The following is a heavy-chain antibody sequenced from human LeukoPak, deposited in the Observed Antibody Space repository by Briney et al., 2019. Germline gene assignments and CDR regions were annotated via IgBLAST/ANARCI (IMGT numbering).Heavy chain of an antibody. Sequence: SETLSLTCAVSGGSISSYYWSWIRQPAGKGLEWIGRIYTSGSTNYNPSLKSQVTMSVDTSKNQFSLKLSSVTAADTAVYYCARAWELLLPDAFDIWGQGTMVTVSS. V-gene: IGHV4-4*07. CDR1: GGSISSYY. CDR2: IYTSGST. D-gene: IGHD1-26*01. CDR3: ARAWELLLPDAFDI. J-gene: IGHJ3*02.